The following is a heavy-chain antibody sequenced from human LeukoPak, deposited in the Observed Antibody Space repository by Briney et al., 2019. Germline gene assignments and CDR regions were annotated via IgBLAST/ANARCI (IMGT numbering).Heavy chain of an antibody. V-gene: IGHV4-30-4*01. CDR3: VRGADV. CDR2: ISYSGST. CDR1: GGSINNGDYY. Sequence: SETLSLTCTVSGGSINNGDYYWSWIRQPPGKGLEWIGYISYSGSTYYNPSLKSRISISADTSKNQFSLKLSTATATDTAVYYCVRGADVWGQGTTVTVSS. J-gene: IGHJ6*02.